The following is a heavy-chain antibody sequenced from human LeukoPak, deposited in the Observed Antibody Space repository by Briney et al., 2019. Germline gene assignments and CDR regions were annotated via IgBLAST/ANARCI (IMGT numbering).Heavy chain of an antibody. CDR1: GYTFTSYG. D-gene: IGHD4-17*01. V-gene: IGHV1-18*01. CDR2: ISAYNGNT. CDR3: ARDCHGDYVTVRYFDY. J-gene: IGHJ4*02. Sequence: ASVKVSCKASGYTFTSYGISWVRQAPGQGLEWMGWISAYNGNTNYAQKLQGRVTMTTDTSTSTAYMELRSLRSEDTAVYYCARDCHGDYVTVRYFDYWGQGTLVTVSS.